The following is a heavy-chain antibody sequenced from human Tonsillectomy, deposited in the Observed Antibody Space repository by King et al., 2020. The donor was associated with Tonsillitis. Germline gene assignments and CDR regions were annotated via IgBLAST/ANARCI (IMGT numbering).Heavy chain of an antibody. V-gene: IGHV4-59*01. J-gene: IGHJ5*02. CDR1: GGSISGYF. CDR3: ARDGGRRAYSSSWRGWFDP. D-gene: IGHD6-13*01. CDR2: IYYSGST. Sequence: VQLQESGPGLVKPSETLSLICTVSGGSISGYFWSWIRQPPGKGLEWIGYIYYSGSTNYNPSLKSRVTISVDTSKNQFSLKLSSVTAADTAVYYCARDGGRRAYSSSWRGWFDPWGQGTLVTVSS.